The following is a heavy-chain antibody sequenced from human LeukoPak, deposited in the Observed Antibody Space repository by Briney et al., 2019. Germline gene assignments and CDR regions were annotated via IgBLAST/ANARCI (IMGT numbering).Heavy chain of an antibody. J-gene: IGHJ4*02. CDR1: SGSIFSSNW. CDR2: IFHSGST. CDR3: ARSPTKRVPEDY. V-gene: IGHV4-4*02. D-gene: IGHD2-2*01. Sequence: PSETLSLTCAVSSGSIFSSNWWSWVRQPPGKGLEWIGQIFHSGSTSYSPSLKSRVTISMDKSKNQFSLRLTSVTAADTAVYYCARSPTKRVPEDYWGQGTPVTVSS.